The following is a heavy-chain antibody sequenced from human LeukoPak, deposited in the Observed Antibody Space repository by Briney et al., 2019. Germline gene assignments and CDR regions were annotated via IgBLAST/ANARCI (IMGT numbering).Heavy chain of an antibody. D-gene: IGHD6-13*01. CDR1: GGSISNYY. Sequence: PSETLSLTCTVSGGSISNYYWSWIRQPAGKGLEWIGRIYSSGSTNCNPSLKSRVTMSIDTSKNQSSLRLNSVTAADTAVYYCATRVATPGASDYWGQGTLVTVSS. J-gene: IGHJ4*02. CDR2: IYSSGST. V-gene: IGHV4-4*07. CDR3: ATRVATPGASDY.